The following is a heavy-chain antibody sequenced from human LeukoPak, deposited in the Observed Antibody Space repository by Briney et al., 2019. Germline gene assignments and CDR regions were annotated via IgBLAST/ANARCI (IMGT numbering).Heavy chain of an antibody. CDR3: ARDFFSGYYYFDY. V-gene: IGHV3-66*01. J-gene: IGHJ4*02. CDR2: IYSGSST. D-gene: IGHD3-22*01. Sequence: GGSLRLSCAASGFTVSSNYMSWVRQAPGKGLEWVSVIYSGSSTYYADSVKGRFTISRDNSKNTLYLQMNSLRAEDTAVYYCARDFFSGYYYFDYWGQGTLVTVSS. CDR1: GFTVSSNY.